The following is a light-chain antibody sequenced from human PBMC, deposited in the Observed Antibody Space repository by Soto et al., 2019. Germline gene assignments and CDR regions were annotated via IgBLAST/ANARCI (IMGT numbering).Light chain of an antibody. CDR2: EVN. CDR3: CSYAGPVDYV. V-gene: IGLV2-23*02. J-gene: IGLJ1*01. CDR1: GSDDGAYNV. Sequence: QSALTQPASVSGSPGQSITISCAGTGSDDGAYNVVSWYQQHTGKAPKLIICEVNARPSGMSNRFSGSKCGDTASLTISGLQAEDEAEYFCCSYAGPVDYVCATGTKVNVL.